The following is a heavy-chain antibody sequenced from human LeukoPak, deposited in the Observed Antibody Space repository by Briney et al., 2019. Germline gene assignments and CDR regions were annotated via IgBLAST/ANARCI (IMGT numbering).Heavy chain of an antibody. CDR1: GGSISSYY. CDR3: AREAKYSSGLDL. Sequence: PSETLSLTCTVSGGSISSYYWSWIRQPPGKGLEWIGYIYYSGSTNYNPSLKSRVTISVDTSKNQFSLKLSPVTAADTAVYYCAREAKYSSGLDLWGQGTLVTVSS. J-gene: IGHJ5*02. D-gene: IGHD6-19*01. V-gene: IGHV4-59*01. CDR2: IYYSGST.